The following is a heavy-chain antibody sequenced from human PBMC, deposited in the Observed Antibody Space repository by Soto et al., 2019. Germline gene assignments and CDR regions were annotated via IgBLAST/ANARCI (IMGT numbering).Heavy chain of an antibody. CDR2: VYNTGAT. Sequence: QVQLQESGTGLVEPSQTLSLVCSVSGDPLSYGGYYWSWVRQSPGKALERFGFVYNTGATYYHPSLESRVTMAVDMSKNEFSLKLTSVTAADTATYYCAREGHSSWEWFDPWGQGILVTVSS. CDR3: AREGHSSWEWFDP. D-gene: IGHD1-26*01. V-gene: IGHV4-31*03. J-gene: IGHJ5*02. CDR1: GDPLSYGGYY.